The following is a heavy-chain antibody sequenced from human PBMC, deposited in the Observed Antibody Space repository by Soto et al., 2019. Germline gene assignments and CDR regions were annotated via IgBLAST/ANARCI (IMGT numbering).Heavy chain of an antibody. CDR2: IYPGDSDT. D-gene: IGHD2-15*01. V-gene: IGHV5-51*01. CDR1: GYTFTVYW. J-gene: IGHJ4*02. Sequence: GESLKISCKASGYTFTVYWIGWVRQMPGRGLEWMGIIYPGDSDTRYSPSFQGQVTISADKSISTAYLQWSSLKASDTAMYYCARAQYCNGGSCYSGGFDYWGQGTLVTVSS. CDR3: ARAQYCNGGSCYSGGFDY.